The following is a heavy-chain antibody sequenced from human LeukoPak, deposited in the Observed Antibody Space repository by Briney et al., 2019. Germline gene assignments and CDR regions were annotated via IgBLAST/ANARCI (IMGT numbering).Heavy chain of an antibody. CDR1: GYTFTVYF. CDR3: ARTYDFWSGYANLAY. J-gene: IGHJ4*02. Sequence: ASVKVSCKASGYTFTVYFIHWVRQAPGQGLEWMGWINPNSGGTNYAQKFQGRVAMTRDASISTAYMELSRLRSDDTAAVYYCARTYDFWSGYANLAYWGQGTLVTVSS. D-gene: IGHD3-3*01. V-gene: IGHV1-2*02. CDR2: INPNSGGT.